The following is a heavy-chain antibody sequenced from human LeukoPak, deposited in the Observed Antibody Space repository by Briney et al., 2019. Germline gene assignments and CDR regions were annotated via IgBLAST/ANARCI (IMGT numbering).Heavy chain of an antibody. J-gene: IGHJ4*02. D-gene: IGHD3-22*01. CDR3: ARGGYYDSSGYSHFDY. Sequence: SETLSLTCAVYGGSFSGYYWSWIRQPPGKGREWIGEINHSGSTNYNPSLKSRVTISVDTSKTQFSLKLSSVTAEDTAVYYCARGGYYDSSGYSHFDYWGQGTLVTVSS. CDR1: GGSFSGYY. CDR2: INHSGST. V-gene: IGHV4-34*01.